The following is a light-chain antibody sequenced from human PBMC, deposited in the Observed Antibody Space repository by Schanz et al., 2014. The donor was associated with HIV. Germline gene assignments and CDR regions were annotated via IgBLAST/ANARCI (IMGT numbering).Light chain of an antibody. Sequence: EIVLTQSPGSLSLSPGGRATLSCGASQRLSSSYLAWYQQKRDQPPRLVIYATSTRAAGIPDRFSGSASGTDFTLTISSLEPEDFAVYFCQQYGASPPTFGPGTKVDIK. V-gene: IGKV3-20*01. CDR1: QRLSSSY. J-gene: IGKJ3*01. CDR3: QQYGASPPT. CDR2: ATS.